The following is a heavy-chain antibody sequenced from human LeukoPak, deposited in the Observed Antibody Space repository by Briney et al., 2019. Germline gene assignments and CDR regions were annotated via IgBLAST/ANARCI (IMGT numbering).Heavy chain of an antibody. D-gene: IGHD6-13*01. CDR1: GFTFSGSA. V-gene: IGHV3-73*01. CDR2: IRTKAKNYAT. CDR3: ARDFIAAADYGMDV. J-gene: IGHJ6*02. Sequence: GGSLKLSCAASGFTFSGSAMHWVRQASGKGLEWVGRIRTKAKNYATGYIASVKGRFTISRDDSDNTAYLQMNSLKTEDTAAYYCARDFIAAADYGMDVWGQGTTVTVSS.